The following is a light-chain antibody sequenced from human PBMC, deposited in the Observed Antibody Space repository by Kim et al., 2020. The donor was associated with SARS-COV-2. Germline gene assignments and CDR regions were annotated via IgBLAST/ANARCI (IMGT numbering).Light chain of an antibody. CDR1: SLRSYY. Sequence: SSELTQDPAVSVALGQTVRITCQGDSLRSYYASCYQQKPGQAPVLVIYGKNNRPSGIPDRFSGSSSGNTTSLTITGAQAEDEADYYCNSRDSSGNHHWVF. CDR2: GKN. V-gene: IGLV3-19*01. CDR3: NSRDSSGNHHWV. J-gene: IGLJ3*02.